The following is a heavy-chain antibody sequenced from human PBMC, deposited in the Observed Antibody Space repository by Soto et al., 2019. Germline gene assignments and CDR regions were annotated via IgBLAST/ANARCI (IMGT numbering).Heavy chain of an antibody. Sequence: QVQLVQSGAEVKKPGASVKVSCKASGYTFSSYFISWVRQAPGQGLEWMGWISAYNGNTTYAQHLQGRVTRTTDTSTSTASLELRSRRSDDTAVYYCARELPPVDYWGQGPLVTVSS. V-gene: IGHV1-18*01. J-gene: IGHJ4*02. CDR3: ARELPPVDY. CDR1: GYTFSSYF. CDR2: ISAYNGNT.